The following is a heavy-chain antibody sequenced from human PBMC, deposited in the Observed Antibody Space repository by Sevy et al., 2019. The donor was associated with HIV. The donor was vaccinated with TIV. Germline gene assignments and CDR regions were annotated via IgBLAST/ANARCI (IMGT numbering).Heavy chain of an antibody. J-gene: IGHJ4*02. CDR2: IFPGDSET. Sequence: AAGSLKISCKGHGYSFTSHWIGWVRQMPGKGLDWMGIIFPGDSETRYSPSFQGEVTISADKSISTAFLQWSSLKASDTAIYYCARSRSGYFDSSGYYINWGQGTLVTVSS. D-gene: IGHD3-22*01. V-gene: IGHV5-51*01. CDR1: GYSFTSHW. CDR3: ARSRSGYFDSSGYYIN.